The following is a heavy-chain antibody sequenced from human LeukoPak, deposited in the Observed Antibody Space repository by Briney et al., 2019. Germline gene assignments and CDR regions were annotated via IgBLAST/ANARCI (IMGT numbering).Heavy chain of an antibody. D-gene: IGHD6-19*01. CDR2: INHSGST. J-gene: IGHJ2*01. CDR3: AASIAVAGTPRPYWYFDL. V-gene: IGHV4-34*01. CDR1: GGSFSGYY. Sequence: SETLSLTCAVYGGSFSGYYWSWIRQPPGKGLEWIGEINHSGSTNYNPSLKSRVTISVDTSKNQFSLKLSSVTAADTAVYYCAASIAVAGTPRPYWYFDLWGRSTLVTVSS.